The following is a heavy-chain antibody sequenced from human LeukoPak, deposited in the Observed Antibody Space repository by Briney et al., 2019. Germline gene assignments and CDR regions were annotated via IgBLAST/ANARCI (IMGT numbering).Heavy chain of an antibody. CDR3: ARQDGITMIVGPMDV. CDR2: IYPGDSDT. D-gene: IGHD3-22*01. J-gene: IGHJ6*02. CDR1: GYSFTSYW. Sequence: GESLKISCKGSGYSFTSYWIGWVRQMPGKGLEWMGIIYPGDSDTRYSSSFQGQVTISADKSISTAYLQWSSLKASDTAMYYCARQDGITMIVGPMDVWGQGTTVTVSS. V-gene: IGHV5-51*01.